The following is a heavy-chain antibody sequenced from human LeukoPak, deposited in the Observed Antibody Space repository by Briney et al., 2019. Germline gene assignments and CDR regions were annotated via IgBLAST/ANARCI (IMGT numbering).Heavy chain of an antibody. J-gene: IGHJ4*02. V-gene: IGHV5-51*01. CDR2: INPGDSDT. CDR1: GFTFTNYW. CDR3: ARLEHGGLFDY. Sequence: GESLKISCEGSGFTFTNYWIGWVRQMPGKGLEWMGIINPGDSDTIFSPSFQGQATISADKPISTAYLQWSSLKASDTAMYYCARLEHGGLFDYWGQGTLVTVSS. D-gene: IGHD4-23*01.